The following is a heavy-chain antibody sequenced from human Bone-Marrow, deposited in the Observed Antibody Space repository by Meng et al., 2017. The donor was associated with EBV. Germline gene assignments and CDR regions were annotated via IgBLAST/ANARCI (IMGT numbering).Heavy chain of an antibody. CDR2: FLPRLGAP. CDR3: ASESGRGYTPDY. J-gene: IGHJ4*02. V-gene: IGHV1-69*01. Sequence: QVELVESAAEVKKPGSSGKVSCKTSGDPFRYYAISWVRQAPGQGLEWLGGFLPRLGAPNYAQKFHGRVKITADESTSTHYTDLSSLRSEDTAIYYCASESGRGYTPDYWGQGTLVTVSS. D-gene: IGHD3-10*01. CDR1: GDPFRYYA.